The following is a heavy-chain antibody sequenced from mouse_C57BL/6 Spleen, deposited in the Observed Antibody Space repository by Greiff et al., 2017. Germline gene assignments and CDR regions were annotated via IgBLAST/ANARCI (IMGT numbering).Heavy chain of an antibody. V-gene: IGHV1-15*01. J-gene: IGHJ1*03. Sequence: QVQLQPSGAELVRPGASVTLSCKASGYTFTDYEMHWVKQTPVHGLEWIGAIDPETGGTAYNQKFKGKAILTADKSSSTAYMELRSLTSEDSAVYYCTRSDPWCFDVWGTGTTVTVSS. CDR2: IDPETGGT. CDR3: TRSDPWCFDV. CDR1: GYTFTDYE.